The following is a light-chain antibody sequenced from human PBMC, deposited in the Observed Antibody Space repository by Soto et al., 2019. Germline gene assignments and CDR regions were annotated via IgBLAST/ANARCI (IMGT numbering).Light chain of an antibody. V-gene: IGLV1-40*01. Sequence: QSVLTQPPSVSGAPGQRVTISCTGSSSNIGAGYDVQWYQQLPGAAPRLLIFGNTNRPSGVPDRFSGSRSGTSASLAISGLQAEDEADYYCQSYDISLSVLVVFGRGTKLTVL. J-gene: IGLJ2*01. CDR1: SSNIGAGYD. CDR3: QSYDISLSVLVV. CDR2: GNT.